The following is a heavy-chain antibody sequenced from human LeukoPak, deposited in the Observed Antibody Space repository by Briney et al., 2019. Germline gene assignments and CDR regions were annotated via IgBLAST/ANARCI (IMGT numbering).Heavy chain of an antibody. CDR1: GYSFTNYW. J-gene: IGHJ4*02. CDR2: IDPRDSYT. CDR3: ATGASKVTTDFANY. Sequence: GESLKISCEGSGYSFTNYWIGWVRQMPGKGLEWMGRIDPRDSYTKYSPSFEGHVTISVDKSISTAFLQWNSLKAFDSAMYYCATGASKVTTDFANYWGQGTQVAVSS. V-gene: IGHV5-10-1*01. D-gene: IGHD4-17*01.